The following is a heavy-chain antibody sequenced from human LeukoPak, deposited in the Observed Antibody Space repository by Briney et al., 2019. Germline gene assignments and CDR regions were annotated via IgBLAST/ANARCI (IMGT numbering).Heavy chain of an antibody. Sequence: PGRSLRLPCASSGFTLSRYGMHWVRQAPGKGLEWVAVISYDGSNKYYADSVKGRFTISRDNSKNTLYLQMNSLRADDTAVYYCAKGLRYYDNWGPGTLVTVSS. CDR2: ISYDGSNK. CDR1: GFTLSRYG. V-gene: IGHV3-30*18. CDR3: AKGLRYYDN. J-gene: IGHJ4*02. D-gene: IGHD3-9*01.